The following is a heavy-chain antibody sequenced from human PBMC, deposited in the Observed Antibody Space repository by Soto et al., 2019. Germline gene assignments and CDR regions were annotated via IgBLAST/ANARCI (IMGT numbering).Heavy chain of an antibody. Sequence: GGSLRLSCAASGFTFSNAWMSWVRQAPGKGLEWVGRIKSKTDGGTTDYAAPVKGRFTISRDDSKNTLYLQMNSLKTEDTAVYYCTTDQSYYYDSSGYYYVAYWGQGTLVTVSS. J-gene: IGHJ4*02. D-gene: IGHD3-22*01. CDR1: GFTFSNAW. V-gene: IGHV3-15*01. CDR3: TTDQSYYYDSSGYYYVAY. CDR2: IKSKTDGGTT.